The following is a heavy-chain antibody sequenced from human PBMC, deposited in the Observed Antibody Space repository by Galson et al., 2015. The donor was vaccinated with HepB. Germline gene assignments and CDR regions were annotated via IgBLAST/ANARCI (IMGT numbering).Heavy chain of an antibody. Sequence: SLRLSCAASGFSFNKFAMHWVRKAPGKGLEWLAVISYDGGSRYYADSVRGRFTISRDNSENTLYLQMNSLRSDDTAVYYCGRALLEWLLHPADYWGQGTLVTVSS. CDR3: GRALLEWLLHPADY. J-gene: IGHJ4*02. V-gene: IGHV3-30-3*01. CDR1: GFSFNKFA. D-gene: IGHD3-3*01. CDR2: ISYDGGSR.